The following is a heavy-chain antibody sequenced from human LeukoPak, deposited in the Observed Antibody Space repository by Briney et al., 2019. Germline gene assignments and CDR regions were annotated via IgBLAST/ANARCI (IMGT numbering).Heavy chain of an antibody. CDR1: AYTFTSYD. D-gene: IGHD2-21*01. Sequence: SVKVSCKASAYTFTSYDINWVRQAPGQGLGWMGGIIPIFGTANYAQKFQGRVTITTDKSTSTAYMELSSLRSEDTAVYYCARGFQASTDYYYMDVWGKGTTVTV. V-gene: IGHV1-69*05. CDR2: IIPIFGTA. CDR3: ARGFQASTDYYYMDV. J-gene: IGHJ6*03.